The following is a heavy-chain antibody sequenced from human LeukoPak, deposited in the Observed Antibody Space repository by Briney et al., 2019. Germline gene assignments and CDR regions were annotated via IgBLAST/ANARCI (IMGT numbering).Heavy chain of an antibody. Sequence: PSEVLSLTRAVYGVSFCGFYWGWIRQRPGKGLEWSVEINHSGSTNYHSSLKSGVTISVDTSNNQFSLKLNSMTATETAVYYCARAISKQWVIRRVRYFDYWGWGT. CDR3: ARAISKQWVIRRVRYFDY. CDR2: INHSGST. CDR1: GVSFCGFY. V-gene: IGHV4-34*01. D-gene: IGHD6-19*01. J-gene: IGHJ4*02.